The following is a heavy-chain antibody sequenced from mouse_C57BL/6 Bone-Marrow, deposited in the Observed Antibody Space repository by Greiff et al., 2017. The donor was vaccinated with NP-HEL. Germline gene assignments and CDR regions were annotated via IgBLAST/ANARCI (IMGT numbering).Heavy chain of an antibody. J-gene: IGHJ2*01. CDR2: INPSSGYT. D-gene: IGHD2-3*01. CDR1: GYTFTSYW. Sequence: VQLQQSGAELAKPGASVKLSCKASGYTFTSYWMHWVKQRPGQGLEWIGYINPSSGYTKYNQKFKDKATLTADKSSSTAYMQLSSLTYDDSSVYYCARSAMTRYYFDYWGQGTTLTVSS. CDR3: ARSAMTRYYFDY. V-gene: IGHV1-7*01.